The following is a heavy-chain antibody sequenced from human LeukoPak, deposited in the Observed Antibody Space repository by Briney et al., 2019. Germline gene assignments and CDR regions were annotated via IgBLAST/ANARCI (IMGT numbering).Heavy chain of an antibody. J-gene: IGHJ5*02. CDR1: GYTFTSYG. V-gene: IGHV1-2*02. D-gene: IGHD6-13*01. CDR3: ARTPRSIAAAGTGWFDP. CDR2: INPNSGGT. Sequence: ASVKVSCKASGYTFTSYGISWVRQAPGQGLEWMGWINPNSGGTNYAQKFQGRVTMTRDTSISTAYMELSRLRSDDTAVYYCARTPRSIAAAGTGWFDPWGQGTLVTVSS.